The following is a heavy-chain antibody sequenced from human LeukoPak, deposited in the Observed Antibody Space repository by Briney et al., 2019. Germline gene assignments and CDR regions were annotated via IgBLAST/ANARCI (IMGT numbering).Heavy chain of an antibody. D-gene: IGHD1-7*01. J-gene: IGHJ4*02. CDR2: ISWNSGSI. CDR1: GFTFDDYA. Sequence: PGRSLRLSCAASGFTFDDYAMHWVRQAPGKGLEWVSGISWNSGSIGYADSVKGRFTISRDNAKNSLYLQMNSLRAEDTALYYCAKARTGTAYYFDYWGQGTLVTASS. V-gene: IGHV3-9*01. CDR3: AKARTGTAYYFDY.